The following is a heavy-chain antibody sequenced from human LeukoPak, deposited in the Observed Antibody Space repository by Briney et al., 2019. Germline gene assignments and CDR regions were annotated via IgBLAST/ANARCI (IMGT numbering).Heavy chain of an antibody. J-gene: IGHJ6*02. V-gene: IGHV4-59*01. CDR3: ARTSRHFYGSGSNLTPWPADMDV. CDR1: GASISYYY. CDR2: IYYSGST. D-gene: IGHD3-10*01. Sequence: SETLSLTCTVSGASISYYYWSWIRQPPGKGLEWIGYIYYSGSTHYNPSLNSRVTISMDTSKNHFSLKLSSVTAADTAIYYCARTSRHFYGSGSNLTPWPADMDVWGQGTKVTVSS.